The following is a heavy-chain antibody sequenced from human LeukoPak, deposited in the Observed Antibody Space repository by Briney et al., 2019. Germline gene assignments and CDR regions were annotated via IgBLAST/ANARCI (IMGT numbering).Heavy chain of an antibody. V-gene: IGHV1-2*06. J-gene: IGHJ5*02. CDR1: GYTFTCYY. CDR3: ARARFGSLNWFDP. CDR2: IDPNSGGT. D-gene: IGHD3-10*01. Sequence: GASVKVSCKASGYTFTCYYMHWVRQAPGQGLEWMGRIDPNSGGTNYAQKFQGRVTINRDTSISTAYMELSRLRSDDTAVYYCARARFGSLNWFDPWGQGTLVTVSS.